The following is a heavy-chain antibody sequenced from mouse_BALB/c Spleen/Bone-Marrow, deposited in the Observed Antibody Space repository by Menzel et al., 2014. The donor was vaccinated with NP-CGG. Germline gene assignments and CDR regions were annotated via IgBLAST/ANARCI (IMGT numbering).Heavy chain of an antibody. V-gene: IGHV1-80*01. Sequence: VQLVESGAELVRPGSSVKISCKASGYPFSSYWMNWVKQRPGQGLEWIGQIYPGDGETNYNGKFEGNATLTADKSSSTAYMQLISLTSEDSAVYFCARKYGDYWGQGTTLTVSS. CDR1: GYPFSSYW. CDR2: IYPGDGET. J-gene: IGHJ2*01. D-gene: IGHD2-10*02. CDR3: ARKYGDY.